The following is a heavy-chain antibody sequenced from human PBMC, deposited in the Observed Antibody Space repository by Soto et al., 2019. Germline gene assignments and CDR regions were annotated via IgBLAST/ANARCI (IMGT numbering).Heavy chain of an antibody. V-gene: IGHV4-39*07. CDR1: GGSISSSSYY. CDR3: ARGIVGASRTDY. J-gene: IGHJ4*02. CDR2: IYYRGTT. Sequence: LSLTCTVSGGSISSSSYYWGWIRQPPGKGLEWIGNIYYRGTTYYNPSLKSRVTISVDTSKNQFSLKLSSVTAADTALYYCARGIVGASRTDYWGQGTLVT. D-gene: IGHD1-26*01.